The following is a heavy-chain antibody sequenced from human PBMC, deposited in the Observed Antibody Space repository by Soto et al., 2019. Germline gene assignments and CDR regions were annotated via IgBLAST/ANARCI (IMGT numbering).Heavy chain of an antibody. V-gene: IGHV3-48*01. Sequence: PGGSLRLSCAASGFTFSTYNMNWVRQAPGKGLEWVSYISDSSSTIHYADSAKGRFTISRDNAKNSLYLQMNSLRAEDTAVYYCARDDYPYYDDSSGYHFDYWGQGALVTVSS. D-gene: IGHD3-22*01. CDR1: GFTFSTYN. CDR2: ISDSSSTI. J-gene: IGHJ4*02. CDR3: ARDDYPYYDDSSGYHFDY.